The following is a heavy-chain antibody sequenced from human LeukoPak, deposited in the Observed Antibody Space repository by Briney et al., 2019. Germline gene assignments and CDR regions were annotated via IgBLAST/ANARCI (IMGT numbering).Heavy chain of an antibody. D-gene: IGHD4-17*01. CDR2: IYYSGNT. Sequence: SETLSLTCTVSGGSISSGVYYWSWIRQHPGKGLEWIGYIYYSGNTYYSPSLKTRVTISVDTSKNQFSLKLSSVTAADTAVYYCARDRGDYGAVNWFGPWGQGILVTVSS. V-gene: IGHV4-31*03. CDR3: ARDRGDYGAVNWFGP. J-gene: IGHJ5*02. CDR1: GGSISSGVYY.